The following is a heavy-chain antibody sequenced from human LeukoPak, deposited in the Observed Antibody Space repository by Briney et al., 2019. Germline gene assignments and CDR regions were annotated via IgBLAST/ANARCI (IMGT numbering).Heavy chain of an antibody. CDR3: ASQGYSYGYRFDP. Sequence: GGSLRLSCAASGFTFSSYEMNWVRQAPGKGLEWVSYISSSGSTIYYADSVKGRFTISRDNAKNSLYLQMNSLRAEDTAVYYCASQGYSYGYRFDPWGQGTLVTVPS. D-gene: IGHD5-18*01. J-gene: IGHJ5*02. V-gene: IGHV3-48*03. CDR2: ISSSGSTI. CDR1: GFTFSSYE.